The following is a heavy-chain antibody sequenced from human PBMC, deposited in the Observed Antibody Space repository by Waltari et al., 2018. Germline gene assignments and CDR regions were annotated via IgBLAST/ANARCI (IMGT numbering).Heavy chain of an antibody. CDR1: GGSFSGYY. J-gene: IGHJ6*03. CDR2: INHSGST. Sequence: QEQLQQWGAGLLKPSETLSLTCAVYGGSFSGYYWSWIRQPPGKGLEWIGEINHSGSTNYNPSLKSRVTISVDTSKNQFSLKLSSVTAADTAVYYCARQGSTTADYYYYYMDVWGKGTTVTVSS. CDR3: ARQGSTTADYYYYYMDV. D-gene: IGHD1-1*01. V-gene: IGHV4-34*01.